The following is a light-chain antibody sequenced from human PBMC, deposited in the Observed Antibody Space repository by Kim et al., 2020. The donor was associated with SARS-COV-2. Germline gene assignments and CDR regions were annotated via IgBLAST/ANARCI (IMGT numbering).Light chain of an antibody. J-gene: IGKJ5*01. Sequence: PGERTAPSSCASQRTSYNSLAWYQQRPGQAPRLLIYGTPNRDTDISDRFSGSGSGTDFTLTISRLEPEDFAMYFCQQYGDKISFGEGTRVEIK. V-gene: IGKV3-20*01. CDR2: GTP. CDR3: QQYGDKIS. CDR1: QRTSYNS.